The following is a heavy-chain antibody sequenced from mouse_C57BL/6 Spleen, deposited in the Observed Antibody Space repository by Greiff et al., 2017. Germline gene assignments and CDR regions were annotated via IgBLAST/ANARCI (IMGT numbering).Heavy chain of an antibody. Sequence: QVQLQQPGAELVKPGASVKMSCKASGYTFTSYWITWVKQRPGQGLEWIGDIYPGSGSTNYNEKFKSKATLTVDTSSSTAYMQLSSLTSEDSAVYYCAKGYDGDWYFDVWGTGTTVTVSS. D-gene: IGHD2-2*01. J-gene: IGHJ1*03. CDR1: GYTFTSYW. CDR3: AKGYDGDWYFDV. CDR2: IYPGSGST. V-gene: IGHV1-55*01.